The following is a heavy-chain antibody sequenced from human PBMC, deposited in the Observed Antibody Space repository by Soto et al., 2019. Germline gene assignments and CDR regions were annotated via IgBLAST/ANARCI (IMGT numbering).Heavy chain of an antibody. V-gene: IGHV3-23*01. J-gene: IGHJ4*02. CDR3: SVITEGY. CDR1: GFTFSNYG. CDR2: ISNIGGT. Sequence: EVQLLESGGGLVEPGGSLRLSCAASGFTFSNYGINWVRQAPGRGLEWVSGISNIGGTYYTDSVKGRSTISRDNSKNTMYRQMNSLRAEDTAVYYCSVITEGYWGQGILVTVSS. D-gene: IGHD3-16*02.